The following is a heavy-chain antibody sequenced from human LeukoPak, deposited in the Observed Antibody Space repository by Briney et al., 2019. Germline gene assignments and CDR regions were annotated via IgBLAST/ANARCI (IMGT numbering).Heavy chain of an antibody. CDR3: ARVDDLDAFDI. Sequence: GGSLRLSCAASGFTIGSYWMSWVRQAPGKGLEWVANIKQDGSEKYYVDSVKGRFTISRDNSKNTLFLQINSLRPEDTAVYYCARVDDLDAFDIWGQGTLVAVSS. J-gene: IGHJ3*02. CDR1: GFTIGSYW. V-gene: IGHV3-7*01. D-gene: IGHD2-2*03. CDR2: IKQDGSEK.